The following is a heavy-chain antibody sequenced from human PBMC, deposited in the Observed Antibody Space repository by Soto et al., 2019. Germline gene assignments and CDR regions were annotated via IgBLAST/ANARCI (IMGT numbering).Heavy chain of an antibody. V-gene: IGHV4-31*03. CDR3: ARGVVVAAQTLYYFDY. Sequence: SETLSLTCTVSGGSISSGGYYWSWIRQHPGKGLEWIGYIYYSGSTYYNPSLKSRVTISVDTSKNQFSLKLSSVTAADTAVYYCARGVVVAAQTLYYFDYWGQGTLVTVSS. D-gene: IGHD2-15*01. J-gene: IGHJ4*02. CDR1: GGSISSGGYY. CDR2: IYYSGST.